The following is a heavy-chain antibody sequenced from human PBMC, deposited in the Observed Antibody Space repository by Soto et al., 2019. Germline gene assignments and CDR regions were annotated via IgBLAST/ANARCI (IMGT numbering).Heavy chain of an antibody. V-gene: IGHV2-5*02. CDR2: IYWDDDK. J-gene: IGHJ5*02. CDR3: AHVVGLEQWLYRVDP. D-gene: IGHD6-19*01. Sequence: QITLKESGPSLVKPTQTLTLTCTFSGFSLTTTGVGVVWIRQPPGKALEWLALIYWDDDKHYSPSLRSRLTVTKDTTKNQVVLTLTNVDPADTGPYFCAHVVGLEQWLYRVDPWGQGTLVTVSS. CDR1: GFSLTTTGVG.